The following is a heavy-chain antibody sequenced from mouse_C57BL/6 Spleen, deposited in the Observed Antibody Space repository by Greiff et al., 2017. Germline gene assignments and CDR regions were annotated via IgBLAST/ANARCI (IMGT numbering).Heavy chain of an antibody. CDR3: TRDGYDYDGIRRAMDY. CDR2: ISSGGDYI. J-gene: IGHJ4*01. CDR1: GFTFSSYA. D-gene: IGHD2-4*01. V-gene: IGHV5-9-1*02. Sequence: EVKLVESGEGLVKPGGSLKLSCAAPGFTFSSYAMSWVRQTPEKRLEWVAYISSGGDYIYYADTVKGRFTISRDNARNTLYLQMSSLKSEDTAMYYCTRDGYDYDGIRRAMDYWGQGTSVTVSS.